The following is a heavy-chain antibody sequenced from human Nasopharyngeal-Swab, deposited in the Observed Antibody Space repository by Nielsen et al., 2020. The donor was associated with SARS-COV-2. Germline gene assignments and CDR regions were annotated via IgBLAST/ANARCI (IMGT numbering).Heavy chain of an antibody. CDR3: AREFPALVGAFWDY. D-gene: IGHD3-3*02. V-gene: IGHV3-43*01. CDR2: ISWDGVNT. Sequence: GESLKISCGASGFTFDDYSMHWVRQVPGKGLEWVSLISWDGVNTYYADSVKGRFTVSRDSSKNTVYLQMNSLRPDDTAVYYCAREFPALVGAFWDYWGQGMLVTVSS. J-gene: IGHJ4*02. CDR1: GFTFDDYS.